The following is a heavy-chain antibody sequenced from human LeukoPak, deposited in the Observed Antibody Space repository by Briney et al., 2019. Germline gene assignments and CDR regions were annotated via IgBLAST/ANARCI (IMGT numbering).Heavy chain of an antibody. D-gene: IGHD4-17*01. J-gene: IGHJ3*02. Sequence: GGSLRLSCAASGFTFSSYAMSWVRQAPGKGLEWVSTFSGSGGNTYYADSVKGRFTVSRDNARNSLELQMNSLRAEDTAVYYCARSRRDGDYLFNAFDIWGQGTMVTVSS. CDR3: ARSRRDGDYLFNAFDI. CDR1: GFTFSSYA. V-gene: IGHV3-21*01. CDR2: FSGSGGNT.